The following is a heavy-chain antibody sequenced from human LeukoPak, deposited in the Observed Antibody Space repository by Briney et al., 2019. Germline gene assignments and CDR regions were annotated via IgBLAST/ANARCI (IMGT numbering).Heavy chain of an antibody. J-gene: IGHJ5*02. D-gene: IGHD3-10*01. CDR1: GFTFNNYW. Sequence: GGSLRLSCAASGFTFNNYWMSWVRQAPGKGLEWVSSITSSNSYIHYADSVKGRFTISRDNAKNSLYLQMNSLRAEDTAIYYCTRDQNFYGSGRGFDPWGQGTLVTVSS. CDR2: ITSSNSYI. CDR3: TRDQNFYGSGRGFDP. V-gene: IGHV3-21*01.